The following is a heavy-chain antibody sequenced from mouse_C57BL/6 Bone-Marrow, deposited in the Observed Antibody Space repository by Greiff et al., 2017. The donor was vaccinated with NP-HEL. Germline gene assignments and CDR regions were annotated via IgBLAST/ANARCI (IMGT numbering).Heavy chain of an antibody. CDR1: GFTFSNYW. CDR2: IRLKSDNSAT. Sequence: EVLLVESGGGLVQPGGSMKLSCVASGFTFSNYWMNWVRQSPEKGLEWVAQIRLKSDNSATHYAVSVKGRFTISRDDSKSSVYLQMNNLRAEATGIYYCTGDDYDGWFAYWGQGTLVTVSA. J-gene: IGHJ3*01. D-gene: IGHD2-4*01. CDR3: TGDDYDGWFAY. V-gene: IGHV6-3*01.